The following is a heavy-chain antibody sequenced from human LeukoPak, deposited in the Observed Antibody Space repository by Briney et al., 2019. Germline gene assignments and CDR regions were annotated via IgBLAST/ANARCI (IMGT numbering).Heavy chain of an antibody. CDR1: GGSISSSNW. V-gene: IGHV4-4*02. J-gene: IGHJ6*03. CDR2: IYHSGST. D-gene: IGHD3-9*01. Sequence: SETLSLTCAVSGGSISSSNWWSWVRQPPGKGLEWIGEIYHSGSTNYNPSLKSRVTISVDKSKNQFSLKLSSVTAADTAVYYCARGGRSATGYYKDYYYMDVWGKGTTVTISS. CDR3: ARGGRSATGYYKDYYYMDV.